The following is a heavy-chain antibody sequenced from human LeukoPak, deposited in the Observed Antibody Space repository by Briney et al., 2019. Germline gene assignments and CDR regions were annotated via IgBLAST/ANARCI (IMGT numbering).Heavy chain of an antibody. CDR1: GGSISSYY. Sequence: SETLSLTCTVSGGSISSYYWSWIRQPAGKGLEWIGRIYTSGSTNYNPSLKSRVTMSVDTSKNQLSLKLSSVTAADTAVYYCARDGSGWYREDYYGMDVWGQGTTVTVSS. CDR3: ARDGSGWYREDYYGMDV. CDR2: IYTSGST. J-gene: IGHJ6*02. D-gene: IGHD6-19*01. V-gene: IGHV4-4*07.